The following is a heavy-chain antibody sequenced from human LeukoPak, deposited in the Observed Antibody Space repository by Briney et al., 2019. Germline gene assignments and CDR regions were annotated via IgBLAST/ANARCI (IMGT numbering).Heavy chain of an antibody. CDR2: ISYDGSDK. J-gene: IGHJ4*02. V-gene: IGHV3-30*18. Sequence: PGGSLRLSCAASGFTLSSYGMHWVRQAPGKGLEWVAVISYDGSDKYYADSVKGRFTISRDNSKNTLYLQMNSLRAEDTAVYSCAKDAFSSGWELFDYWGQGTLVTASS. D-gene: IGHD6-19*01. CDR3: AKDAFSSGWELFDY. CDR1: GFTLSSYG.